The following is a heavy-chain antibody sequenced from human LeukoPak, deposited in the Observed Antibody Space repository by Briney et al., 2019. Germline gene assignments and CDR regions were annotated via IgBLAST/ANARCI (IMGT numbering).Heavy chain of an antibody. D-gene: IGHD3-22*01. CDR2: ISYDGSNK. J-gene: IGHJ4*02. V-gene: IGHV3-30-3*01. CDR1: GFTFSSYA. Sequence: PGGSLRLSCAASGFTFSSYAMHWVRQAPGKGLEWVAVISYDGSNKYYADSVKGRFTISRDNSKNTLYLQMNSLRAEDTAVYYCARTGGEDYYDSSGYYESYKYYFDYWGQGTLVTVSS. CDR3: ARTGGEDYYDSSGYYESYKYYFDY.